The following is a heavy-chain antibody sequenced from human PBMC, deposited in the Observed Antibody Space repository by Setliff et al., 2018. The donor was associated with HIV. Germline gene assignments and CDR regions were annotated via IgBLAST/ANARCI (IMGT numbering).Heavy chain of an antibody. V-gene: IGHV3-74*01. CDR3: VKGAPDYDTNPFYYYFYMHV. J-gene: IGHJ6*03. CDR1: GFTFSSYW. CDR2: INRDGSNT. Sequence: PGGSLRLSCAASGFTFSSYWMHWVRQAPGKGLVWVSRINRDGSNTSYADSVKGRFSISRDNAKNTLFLQMNSLRADDTAAYYCVKGAPDYDTNPFYYYFYMHVWGKGTTVTVSS. D-gene: IGHD2-8*01.